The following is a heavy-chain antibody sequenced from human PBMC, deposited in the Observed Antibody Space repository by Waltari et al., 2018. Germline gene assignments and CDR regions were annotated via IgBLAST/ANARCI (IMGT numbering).Heavy chain of an antibody. Sequence: EVPLVDSGGGLIQPGGSLNLPCVASAFSVGSNHMSWVRQAPGKGLEWVSVIYSYGRTNYAESVKGRFTISRDSSKNTVYLQMSSLRVEDTAIYYCARDPRWYESGDWGQGTLVTVSS. CDR2: IYSYGRT. D-gene: IGHD2-15*01. J-gene: IGHJ4*02. V-gene: IGHV3-53*01. CDR1: AFSVGSNH. CDR3: ARDPRWYESGD.